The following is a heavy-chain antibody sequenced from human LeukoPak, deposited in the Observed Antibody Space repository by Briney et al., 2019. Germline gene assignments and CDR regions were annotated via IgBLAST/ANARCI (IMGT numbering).Heavy chain of an antibody. D-gene: IGHD2-15*01. CDR1: GFTASSNY. CDR2: IYSGGST. CDR3: ARDRYCSGGSCYSEY. Sequence: PGGSLRLSCAASGFTASSNYMSWVRQAPGKGLEWVSVIYSGGSTYYADSVKGRFTISRDNSKNTLYLQMNSLRAEDTAVYYCARDRYCSGGSCYSEYWGQGTLVTVSS. V-gene: IGHV3-53*01. J-gene: IGHJ4*02.